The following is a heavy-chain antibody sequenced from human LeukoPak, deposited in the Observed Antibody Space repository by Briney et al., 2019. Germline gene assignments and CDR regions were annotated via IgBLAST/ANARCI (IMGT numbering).Heavy chain of an antibody. J-gene: IGHJ4*02. D-gene: IGHD2-15*01. CDR1: GGSISSSDW. V-gene: IGHV4-4*02. CDR2: IYHSGST. CDR3: ARARRDCSGGSCFTN. Sequence: SGTLSLTCAVSGGSISSSDWWTWVRQPPGKGLEWIGEIYHSGSTSCNPSLKSRVTISVDKSKNQFSLKLSSVTAADTAVYYCARARRDCSGGSCFTNWGQGTLVTVSS.